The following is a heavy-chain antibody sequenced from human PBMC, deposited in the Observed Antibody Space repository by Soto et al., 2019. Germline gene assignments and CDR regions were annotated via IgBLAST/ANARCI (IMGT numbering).Heavy chain of an antibody. J-gene: IGHJ4*02. CDR2: FDPEDGET. D-gene: IGHD3-10*01. CDR1: GYTLTELS. Sequence: ASVKVSCKVSGYTLTELSMHWVRQAPGKGLEWMGGFDPEDGETIYAQKFQGRVTMTEDTSTDTAYMELSSLRSEDTAVYYCETGSTMVRGEAFDYWGQGTLVTVSS. V-gene: IGHV1-24*01. CDR3: ETGSTMVRGEAFDY.